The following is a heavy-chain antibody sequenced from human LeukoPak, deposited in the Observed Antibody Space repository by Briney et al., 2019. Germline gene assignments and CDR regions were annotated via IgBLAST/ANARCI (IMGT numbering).Heavy chain of an antibody. D-gene: IGHD2-15*01. J-gene: IGHJ4*02. V-gene: IGHV3-23*01. Sequence: GGSLRLSCAASGFTFSSYEMSWVRQAPGKGLEWVSYISSSGSTTYYADSVKGRFTISRDNSKNTLYLQMNSLRAEDTAVYYCAKGRYCSGGSCRVFDYWGQGTLVTVSS. CDR3: AKGRYCSGGSCRVFDY. CDR1: GFTFSSYE. CDR2: ISSSGSTT.